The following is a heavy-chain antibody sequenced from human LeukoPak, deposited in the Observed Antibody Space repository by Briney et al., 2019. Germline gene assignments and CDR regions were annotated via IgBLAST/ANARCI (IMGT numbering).Heavy chain of an antibody. V-gene: IGHV3-21*01. Sequence: GGSLRLSCAASGFTFSSYAMSWVRQAPGKGLEWVSAISSSSSYIYYADPVKGRFTISRDNAKNSLYLQMNSLRAEDTAVYYCARDGISFIAAAVPFDYWGQGTLVTVSS. J-gene: IGHJ4*02. CDR1: GFTFSSYA. CDR3: ARDGISFIAAAVPFDY. CDR2: ISSSSSYI. D-gene: IGHD6-13*01.